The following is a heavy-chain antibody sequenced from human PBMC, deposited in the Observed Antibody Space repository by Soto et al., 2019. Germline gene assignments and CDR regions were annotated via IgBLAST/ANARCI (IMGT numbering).Heavy chain of an antibody. D-gene: IGHD4-17*01. V-gene: IGHV3-30*18. J-gene: IGHJ3*02. Sequence: GGSLRLSCAASGFTFSSYGMHWVRQAPGKGLEWVAVISYDGSNKYYADSVKGRFTISRDNSKNTLYLQMNSLRAEDTAVYYCAKAGDLDYGDASDAFDIWGQGTVVTVSS. CDR2: ISYDGSNK. CDR3: AKAGDLDYGDASDAFDI. CDR1: GFTFSSYG.